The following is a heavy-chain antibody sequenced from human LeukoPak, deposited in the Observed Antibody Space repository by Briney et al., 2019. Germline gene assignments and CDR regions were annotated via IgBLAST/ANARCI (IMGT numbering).Heavy chain of an antibody. Sequence: GGSLRLSCAASRFTFSSYGLHWVRQAQGKGLEGVAVISYDGSNKYYADSVKGRFTISRDNSKNTLYLQMNSLRAEDTAVYYCAKDAAKWFGDSYYYYYGMDVWGKGTTVTVSS. J-gene: IGHJ6*04. V-gene: IGHV3-30*18. CDR2: ISYDGSNK. CDR3: AKDAAKWFGDSYYYYYGMDV. D-gene: IGHD3-10*01. CDR1: RFTFSSYG.